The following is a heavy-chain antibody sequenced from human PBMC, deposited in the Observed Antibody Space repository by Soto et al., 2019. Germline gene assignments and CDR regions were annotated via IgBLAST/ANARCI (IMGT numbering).Heavy chain of an antibody. CDR1: GFSFDNYA. CDR3: ARRARPDFYYMDV. Sequence: GGSLRLSCAASGFSFDNYALSWVRQAPGRGLEWVSSISGSGAKTYYADSVKGRFTISRDNSKNTVYLQMGSLRPEDMAVYYCARRARPDFYYMDVWGKGTTVTVSS. CDR2: ISGSGAKT. J-gene: IGHJ6*03. V-gene: IGHV3-23*01. D-gene: IGHD6-6*01.